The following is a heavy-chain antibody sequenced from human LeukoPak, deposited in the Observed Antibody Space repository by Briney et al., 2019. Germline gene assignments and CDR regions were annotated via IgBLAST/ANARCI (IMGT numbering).Heavy chain of an antibody. J-gene: IGHJ5*02. CDR1: GYTFTGYY. CDR2: INASSGGT. CDR3: AREYYDYVWGSDRSIGWFDP. Sequence: GASVKVSCKASGYTFTGYYMHWVRQAPGQGLEWMGWINASSGGTNYAQKFQGRVTITADESTSTAYMELSSLRSEDRAVYYCAREYYDYVWGSDRSIGWFDPWGQGTLVTVSS. V-gene: IGHV1-2*02. D-gene: IGHD3-16*02.